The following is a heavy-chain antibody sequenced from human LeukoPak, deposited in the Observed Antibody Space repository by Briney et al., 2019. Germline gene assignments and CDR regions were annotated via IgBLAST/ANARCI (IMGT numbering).Heavy chain of an antibody. J-gene: IGHJ4*02. D-gene: IGHD4-11*01. V-gene: IGHV4-59*01. CDR2: IYYSGST. CDR3: ARVDYSNIFDY. CDR1: GGSISSYY. Sequence: SETLSLTCTVSGGSISSYYWSWIRQPPGKGLEWIGYIYYSGSTNYNPSLKSRVTISVDTSKNQFSLKLSSVTAADTAVYYCARVDYSNIFDYWGQGTLVTVSS.